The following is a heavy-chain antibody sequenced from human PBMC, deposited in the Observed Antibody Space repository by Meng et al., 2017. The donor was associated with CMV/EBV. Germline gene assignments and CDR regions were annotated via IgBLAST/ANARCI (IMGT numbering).Heavy chain of an antibody. CDR1: GFTVSSNY. V-gene: IGHV3-53*05. D-gene: IGHD3-10*01. J-gene: IGHJ6*02. CDR3: TSFPRFIYYGMDV. CDR2: IYSGGST. Sequence: GGSLRLSCAASGFTVSSNYVNWVRQAPGKGLEWVSVIYSGGSTYYADSVKGRFTISRDNSKNTLYLQMNSLRAEDTAVYYCTSFPRFIYYGMDVRGQGTTVTVSS.